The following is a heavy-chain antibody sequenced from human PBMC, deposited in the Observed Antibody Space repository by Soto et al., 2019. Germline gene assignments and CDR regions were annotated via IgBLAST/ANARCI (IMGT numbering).Heavy chain of an antibody. J-gene: IGHJ4*02. CDR2: VDPEDDAT. CDR3: ATWDMEIRAHFDC. V-gene: IGHV1-69-2*01. CDR1: GYTFTDYY. Sequence: EVQLVQSGAEVKKPGATVKISCKVSGYTFTDYYIHWVQQAPGKGLEWMGLVDPEDDATVFAEKFQDRVTMTADTSRGTAYMALSAVRYDDTAVYYCATWDMEIRAHFDCWGQGTPGHRLL. D-gene: IGHD1-26*01.